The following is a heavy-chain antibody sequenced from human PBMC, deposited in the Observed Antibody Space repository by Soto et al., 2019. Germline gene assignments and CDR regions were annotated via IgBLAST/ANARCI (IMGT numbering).Heavy chain of an antibody. J-gene: IGHJ4*02. CDR1: GFTFRTYA. CDR2: ISGSGGTS. Sequence: GGSLRLSCAASGFTFRTYAMNWVRQAPGKGLEWVSVISGSGGTSNYADSVKGRFTVSRDNSKNTLYLQMKSLRAEDTAVYYCAKDGSTSFLAAEGDYFDFWGQGPQVTVSS. V-gene: IGHV3-23*01. CDR3: AKDGSTSFLAAEGDYFDF. D-gene: IGHD2-21*01.